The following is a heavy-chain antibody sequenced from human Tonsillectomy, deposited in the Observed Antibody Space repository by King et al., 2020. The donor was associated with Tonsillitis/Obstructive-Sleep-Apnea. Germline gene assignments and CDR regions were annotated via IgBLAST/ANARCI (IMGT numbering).Heavy chain of an antibody. CDR3: ARGVWGSCYSSDT. D-gene: IGHD3-16*01. Sequence: QLQESGPGLVKPSETLSLTCTVSGGSISGYYWSWIRQPPGKGLEWIGYIYYSGSTNYNPSLRSRVTISVDTSKDQFSLKLSSVTAAETAVYYCARGVWGSCYSSDTWGQGTLVTVSS. CDR1: GGSISGYY. CDR2: IYYSGST. J-gene: IGHJ5*02. V-gene: IGHV4-59*01.